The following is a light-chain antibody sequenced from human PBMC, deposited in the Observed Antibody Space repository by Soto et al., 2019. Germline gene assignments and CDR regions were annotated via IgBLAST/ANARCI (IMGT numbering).Light chain of an antibody. J-gene: IGKJ1*01. CDR2: WAS. Sequence: DIVMTQSPLSLPVTPGEPASISCRSSQSLLHSNGYNYLDWYQQKPGQPPKLLIYWASTRESGVPDRFSGSGSGTDFTLTISSLQAEDVAVYYCQQYYSTPRTWTFGQGTKVDIK. CDR1: QSLLHSNGYNY. CDR3: QQYYSTPRTWT. V-gene: IGKV4-1*01.